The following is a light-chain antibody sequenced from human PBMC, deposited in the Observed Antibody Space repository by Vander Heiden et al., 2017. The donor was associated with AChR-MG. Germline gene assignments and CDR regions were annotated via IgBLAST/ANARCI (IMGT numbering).Light chain of an antibody. CDR1: QTVSNY. J-gene: IGKJ4*01. V-gene: IGKV3-11*01. CDR2: DAS. Sequence: EIVLTQSPAILSLSPGERATLSCRASQTVSNYLAWYQQKPGQAPRLLIYDASNRATGIPARFSGSGFGTDFTLTISSLEPEYFAVYYCQQRTNWPLSFGGGTKVEIK. CDR3: QQRTNWPLS.